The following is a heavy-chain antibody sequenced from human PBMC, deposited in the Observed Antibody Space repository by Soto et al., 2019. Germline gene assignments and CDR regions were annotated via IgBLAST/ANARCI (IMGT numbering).Heavy chain of an antibody. D-gene: IGHD6-19*01. CDR2: ITSSGSTI. J-gene: IGHJ4*02. CDR3: ARENEQWVAADN. V-gene: IGHV3-11*01. CDR1: GFTFSDYY. Sequence: GGSLRLSCAASGFTFSDYYMSWIRQAPGKGLEWVSYITSSGSTIYYADSVKGRFTISRDNAKNSLYLQMNSLRAEDTAVYYCARENEQWVAADNWGQGTLVTVS.